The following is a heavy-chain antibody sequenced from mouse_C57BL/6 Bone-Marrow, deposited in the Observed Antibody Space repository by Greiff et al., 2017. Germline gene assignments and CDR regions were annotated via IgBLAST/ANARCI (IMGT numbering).Heavy chain of an antibody. J-gene: IGHJ4*01. CDR3: ARKGLHAMDY. V-gene: IGHV2-9-1*01. Sequence: QVQLKESGPGLVAPSQSLSFTCPVSGFSLTSFAISWVRQPPGKGLEWLGVIWPGGVTNYNSAPKSRLSISKDNSKSQVFLKMNSLQTDDTARYYCARKGLHAMDYWGQGTSVTVSS. CDR2: IWPGGVT. CDR1: GFSLTSFA. D-gene: IGHD3-1*01.